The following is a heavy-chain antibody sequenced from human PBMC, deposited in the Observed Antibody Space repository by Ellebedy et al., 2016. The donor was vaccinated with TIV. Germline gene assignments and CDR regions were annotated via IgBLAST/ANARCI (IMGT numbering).Heavy chain of an antibody. Sequence: PGGSLRLSCAASGFTFSRYAMSWVRQAPGKGLEWVSVISDSGAATYYADSVKGRFTISRDNSKNTLFLQMNSLRVEDTAVYYCAKVRSRDFDYWGQGTLVTVSS. CDR2: ISDSGAAT. D-gene: IGHD2-2*01. V-gene: IGHV3-23*01. CDR1: GFTFSRYA. CDR3: AKVRSRDFDY. J-gene: IGHJ4*02.